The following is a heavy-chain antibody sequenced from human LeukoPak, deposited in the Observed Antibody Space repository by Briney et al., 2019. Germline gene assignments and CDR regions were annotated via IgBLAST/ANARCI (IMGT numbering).Heavy chain of an antibody. J-gene: IGHJ4*02. Sequence: GGSLRLSCAASGFTFSSYDMHWVRQATGKGLEWVSVIGTAGDTYYPGSVKGRFTISRENAKNSLYQMNSLRAGDTAVYYCARGIAAENGYFDYWGQGTLVTVSS. CDR1: GFTFSSYD. V-gene: IGHV3-13*01. CDR3: ARGIAAENGYFDY. D-gene: IGHD6-13*01. CDR2: IGTAGDT.